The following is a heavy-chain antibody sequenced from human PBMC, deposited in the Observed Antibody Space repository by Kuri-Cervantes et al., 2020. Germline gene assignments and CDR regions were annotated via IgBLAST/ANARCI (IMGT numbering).Heavy chain of an antibody. CDR2: ISAYNGNT. J-gene: IGHJ3*02. CDR1: GYTFTSYA. D-gene: IGHD6-19*01. CDR3: AVVGGSVAGTYGAFDI. V-gene: IGHV1-18*01. Sequence: ASVKVSCKASGYTFTSYAMHWVRQAPGQGLEWMGWISAYNGNTNYAQKLQGRVTMTTDTSTSTAYMELRSLRSDDTAVYYCAVVGGSVAGTYGAFDIWGQGTMVTVSS.